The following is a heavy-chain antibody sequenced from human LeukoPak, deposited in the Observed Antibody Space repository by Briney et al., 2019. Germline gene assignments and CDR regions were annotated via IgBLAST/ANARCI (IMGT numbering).Heavy chain of an antibody. D-gene: IGHD2-2*01. CDR3: ARDMDCSSTSCYDWFDP. J-gene: IGHJ5*02. CDR2: INPNSGGT. Sequence: GASVMVSCKASGYTFTGYYMHWVRQAPGQGLEWMGWINPNSGGTNYAQKFQGRVTMTRDTSISTAYMELSRLRSDDTAVYYCARDMDCSSTSCYDWFDPWGQGTLVTVSS. CDR1: GYTFTGYY. V-gene: IGHV1-2*02.